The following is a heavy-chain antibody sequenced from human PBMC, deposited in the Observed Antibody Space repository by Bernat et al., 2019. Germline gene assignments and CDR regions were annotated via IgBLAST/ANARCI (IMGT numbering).Heavy chain of an antibody. CDR1: GFTFSSYA. J-gene: IGHJ4*02. V-gene: IGHV3-30*04. CDR3: AKDTALSTTYFDY. D-gene: IGHD1-1*01. CDR2: ISYDGSNK. Sequence: QVQLVESGGGVVQPGRSLRLSCAASGFTFSSYAMHWVRQAPGKGLEWVAVISYDGSNKYYADSVKGRFTISRDNSKNTLYLQMNSLRAEDTAVYYCAKDTALSTTYFDYWGQGTLVTVSS.